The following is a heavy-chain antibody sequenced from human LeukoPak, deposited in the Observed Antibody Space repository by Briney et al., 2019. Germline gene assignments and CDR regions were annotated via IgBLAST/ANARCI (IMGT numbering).Heavy chain of an antibody. CDR2: ISASGGTT. CDR3: AKGGGASTRARGDI. J-gene: IGHJ3*02. V-gene: IGHV3-23*01. CDR1: GFTFSNYA. Sequence: GGSLRLSCAASGFTFSNYAMTWVRQAPGKGLEWVSAISASGGTTSYADSVKGRFTISRDNSENTLSLQMNSLRGEDTAVYYCAKGGGASTRARGDIWGQGTMVTVSS. D-gene: IGHD1-26*01.